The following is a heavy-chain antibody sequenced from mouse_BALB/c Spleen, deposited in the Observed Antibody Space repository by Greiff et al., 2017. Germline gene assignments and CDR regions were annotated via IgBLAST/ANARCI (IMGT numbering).Heavy chain of an antibody. J-gene: IGHJ4*01. CDR2: ISSGGSYT. D-gene: IGHD2-14*01. CDR3: TREGRYDAMDY. Sequence: DVKLVESGGGLVKPGGSLKLSCAASGFTFSSYTMSWVRQTPEKRLEWVATISSGGSYTYYPDSVKGRFTISRDNAQNTLYLQMSSLKSEDTAMYYCTREGRYDAMDYWGQGTSVTVSS. CDR1: GFTFSSYT. V-gene: IGHV5-6-4*01.